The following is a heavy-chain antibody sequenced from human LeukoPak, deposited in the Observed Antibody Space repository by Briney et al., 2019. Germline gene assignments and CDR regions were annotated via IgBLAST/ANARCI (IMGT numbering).Heavy chain of an antibody. V-gene: IGHV3-15*01. CDR2: IKSKTDGGTT. CDR3: TTVPNWNYGTYDAFDI. CDR1: GFTFSNAW. J-gene: IGHJ3*02. Sequence: GGSLRLSSAASGFTFSNAWMSWVRQAPGKGLEWVGRIKSKTDGGTTDYAAPVKGRFTISRDDSKNTLYLQMNSLKTEDTAVYYCTTVPNWNYGTYDAFDIWGQGTMVTVSS. D-gene: IGHD1-7*01.